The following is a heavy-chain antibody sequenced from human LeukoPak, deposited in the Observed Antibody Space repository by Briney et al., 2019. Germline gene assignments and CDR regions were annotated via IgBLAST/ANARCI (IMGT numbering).Heavy chain of an antibody. CDR2: IGDGGGSI. CDR1: GFTFSSYA. CDR3: AKGRGSPYYFDY. Sequence: GGSLSLSCGASGFTFSSYAMTWVRQAPGKGLEWVSAIGDGGGSINYADSVKGRFTISRDNSENTLYLQLNILRAEDTAVYFCAKGRGSPYYFDYWGQGTLVTVSS. D-gene: IGHD1-26*01. V-gene: IGHV3-23*01. J-gene: IGHJ4*02.